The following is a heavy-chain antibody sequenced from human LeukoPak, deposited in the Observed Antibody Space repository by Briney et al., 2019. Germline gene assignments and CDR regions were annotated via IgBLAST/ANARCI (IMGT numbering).Heavy chain of an antibody. J-gene: IGHJ4*02. CDR2: IYSGST. Sequence: SETLSLTCTVSGGSISSYYWNWIRQPLGKGLEWIGYIYSGSTNYNPSLKSRVTISVDTSKNQFSLKLSSVTAADTAVYYCVKDVGDHVTDCWGQGTLVTVSS. CDR3: VKDVGDHVTDC. D-gene: IGHD4-17*01. CDR1: GGSISSYY. V-gene: IGHV4-59*12.